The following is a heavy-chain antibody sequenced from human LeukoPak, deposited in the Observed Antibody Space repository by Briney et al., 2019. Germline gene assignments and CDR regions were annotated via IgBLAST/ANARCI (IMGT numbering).Heavy chain of an antibody. Sequence: SETLSLTCTVSGGSISTYYWNWIRQPPGKGLEWIGYIYHSGSTNYNPSLRSRVTISVDTSKNQFSLNLNSVTAADTAVYYCARGGAARLHFQNWGQGTLVTVSS. CDR1: GGSISTYY. V-gene: IGHV4-59*01. CDR2: IYHSGST. CDR3: ARGGAARLHFQN. J-gene: IGHJ1*01. D-gene: IGHD6-6*01.